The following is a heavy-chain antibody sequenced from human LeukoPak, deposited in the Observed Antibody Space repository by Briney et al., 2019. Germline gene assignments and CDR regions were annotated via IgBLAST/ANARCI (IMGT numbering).Heavy chain of an antibody. V-gene: IGHV3-74*01. Sequence: PGGSLRLSCAASGFTFSSYWMHWVRQAPGKGLVWVSRSNTDGSSYADSVKGRFTISRDNAKNTLYLQMNSLRAEDTALYYCARGGYCSGGTCYTDNWFDPWGQGTLVTVSS. CDR3: ARGGYCSGGTCYTDNWFDP. CDR1: GFTFSSYW. D-gene: IGHD2-15*01. CDR2: SNTDGS. J-gene: IGHJ5*02.